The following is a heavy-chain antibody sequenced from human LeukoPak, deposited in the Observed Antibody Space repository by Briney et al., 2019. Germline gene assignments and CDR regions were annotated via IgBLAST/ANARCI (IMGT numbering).Heavy chain of an antibody. CDR3: ARLTGGAVAGAFDY. V-gene: IGHV3-21*01. Sequence: GGSLRLSCAASGFTFSSYGINWVGQAPGKGLEWVSSISSSSTYMYYADSMKGRFTISRDNAKNSLYLQMNSLGAEDTAVYYCARLTGGAVAGAFDYWGQGTLVTVSS. CDR2: ISSSSTYM. CDR1: GFTFSSYG. J-gene: IGHJ4*02. D-gene: IGHD6-19*01.